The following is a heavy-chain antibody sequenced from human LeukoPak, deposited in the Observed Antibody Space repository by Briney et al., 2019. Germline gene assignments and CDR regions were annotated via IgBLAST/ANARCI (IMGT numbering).Heavy chain of an antibody. J-gene: IGHJ4*02. Sequence: GGSLRLSCAASGFTFSSYAMSWVRQAPGKGLEWVGGISWNSGSIGYAASVKGRFTISRDNAKNPLYLQMNSLRAEDMALYYCAKDSRRYCSSTSCYSGFDYWGQGTLVTVSS. V-gene: IGHV3-9*03. CDR2: ISWNSGSI. D-gene: IGHD2-2*02. CDR1: GFTFSSYA. CDR3: AKDSRRYCSSTSCYSGFDY.